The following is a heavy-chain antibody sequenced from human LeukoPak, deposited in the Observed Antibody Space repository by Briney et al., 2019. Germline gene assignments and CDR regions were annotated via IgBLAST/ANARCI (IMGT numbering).Heavy chain of an antibody. D-gene: IGHD6-19*01. J-gene: IGHJ6*02. CDR3: ASEMGIAVAGPIYYYGMDV. Sequence: GGSLRLSCAASGFTFSSYGMHWVRQAPGKGLEWVAVIWYDGSNKYYADSVRGRFTISRDNSKNTLYLQMNSLRAEDTAVCYCASEMGIAVAGPIYYYGMDVWGQGTTVTVSS. CDR2: IWYDGSNK. CDR1: GFTFSSYG. V-gene: IGHV3-33*01.